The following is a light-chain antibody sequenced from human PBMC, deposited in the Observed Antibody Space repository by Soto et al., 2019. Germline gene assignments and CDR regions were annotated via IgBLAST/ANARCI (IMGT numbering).Light chain of an antibody. Sequence: EIVMTQSPATLSVSPGDRATLSCRASQRVDNDLAWYQQKPGQPPRLLIYDASTRATGIPARFSGSQSGTEFTLLISSLLSEDFAVYFCQQYNNSPLTFGGGTKVETK. CDR2: DAS. CDR3: QQYNNSPLT. V-gene: IGKV3D-15*01. CDR1: QRVDND. J-gene: IGKJ4*01.